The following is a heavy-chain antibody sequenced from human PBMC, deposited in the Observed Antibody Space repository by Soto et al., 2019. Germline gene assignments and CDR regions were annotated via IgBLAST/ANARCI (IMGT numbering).Heavy chain of an antibody. V-gene: IGHV3-21*01. CDR3: ARDSLNYDLLTGYYSYYYYYGMDV. J-gene: IGHJ6*02. Sequence: PGGSLRLSCAASGFTFSSYSMNWVRQAPGKGLEWVSSISSSSSYIYYADSVKGRFTISRDNAKNSLYLQMNSLRAEDTAVYYCARDSLNYDLLTGYYSYYYYYGMDVWGQGTTVTVSS. CDR2: ISSSSSYI. CDR1: GFTFSSYS. D-gene: IGHD3-9*01.